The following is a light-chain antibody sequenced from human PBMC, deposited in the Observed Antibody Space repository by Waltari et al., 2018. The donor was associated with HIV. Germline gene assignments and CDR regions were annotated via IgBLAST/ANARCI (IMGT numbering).Light chain of an antibody. Sequence: QSVLTQPPSVSAAPGQQVTISCSGSSSNIRRNSVAWYQHLPGTAPKIVIYETNKRPSGIPDRFSGSKSGTSGTLDITGLQTGDEADYYCGAWDNSLGGVVFGGGTKLTVL. CDR1: SSNIRRNS. V-gene: IGLV1-51*02. CDR3: GAWDNSLGGVV. CDR2: ETN. J-gene: IGLJ2*01.